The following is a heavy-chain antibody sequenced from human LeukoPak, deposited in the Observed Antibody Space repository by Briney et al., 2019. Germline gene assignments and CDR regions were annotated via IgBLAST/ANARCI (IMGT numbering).Heavy chain of an antibody. CDR2: IYYSGST. D-gene: IGHD3-22*01. J-gene: IGHJ3*02. Sequence: SETLSLTCTVSGGSISSYYWSWIRQPPGKGLEWIGYIYYSGSTNYNPSLKSRVTISVDTSKNQFSLKLSSVTAADTAVYYCASDQYYYGSSGYYTAAFDIWGQGTMVTVSS. CDR3: ASDQYYYGSSGYYTAAFDI. CDR1: GGSISSYY. V-gene: IGHV4-59*01.